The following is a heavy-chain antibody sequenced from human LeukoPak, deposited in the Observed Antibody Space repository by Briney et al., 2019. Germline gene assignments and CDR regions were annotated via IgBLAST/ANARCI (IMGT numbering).Heavy chain of an antibody. CDR3: AREAQETYGSGIQGDAFDI. D-gene: IGHD3-10*01. J-gene: IGHJ3*02. CDR1: GFTFSSYS. V-gene: IGHV3-30*03. CDR2: ISYDGSNK. Sequence: AGGSLRLSCAASGFTFSSYSMNWVRQAPGKGLEWVAVISYDGSNKYYADSVKGRFTISRDNSKNTLYLQMNSLRAEDTAVYYCAREAQETYGSGIQGDAFDIWGQGTMVTVSS.